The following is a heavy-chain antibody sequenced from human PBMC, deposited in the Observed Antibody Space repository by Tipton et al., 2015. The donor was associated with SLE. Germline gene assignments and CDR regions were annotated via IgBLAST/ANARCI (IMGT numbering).Heavy chain of an antibody. CDR1: GVSISSHY. V-gene: IGHV4-59*11. J-gene: IGHJ4*02. Sequence: TLSLTCTVSGVSISSHYWSWIRQPPGKGLEWIGFIYNSGSINYNPSLKSRVSISVDRSKNQFSLKVRSVTAADTAIYFCARGQPYTGTIVSNYFDYWGLGTLVTISS. CDR3: ARGQPYTGTIVSNYFDY. D-gene: IGHD1-26*01. CDR2: IYNSGSI.